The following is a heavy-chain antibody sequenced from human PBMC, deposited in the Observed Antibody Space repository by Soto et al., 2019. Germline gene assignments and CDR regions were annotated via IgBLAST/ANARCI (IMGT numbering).Heavy chain of an antibody. Sequence: GSLRLSCAASGFTFSSYGMHWVRQAPGKGLEWVAVIWYDGSNKYYADSVKGRFTISRDNSKNTLYLQMNSLRAEDTAVYYCARDFYGGGYYYYYYGMDVWGQGTTVTVSS. D-gene: IGHD3-10*01. CDR1: GFTFSSYG. CDR2: IWYDGSNK. J-gene: IGHJ6*02. CDR3: ARDFYGGGYYYYYYGMDV. V-gene: IGHV3-33*01.